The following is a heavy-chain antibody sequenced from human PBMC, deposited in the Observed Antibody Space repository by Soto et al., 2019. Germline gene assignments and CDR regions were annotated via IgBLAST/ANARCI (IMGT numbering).Heavy chain of an antibody. J-gene: IGHJ6*02. CDR3: ARAIPRIAVAGPPGYYGMDV. CDR1: GGTFSSYA. D-gene: IGHD6-19*01. CDR2: IIPIFGTA. V-gene: IGHV1-69*13. Sequence: ASVKVSCKASGGTFSSYAISWVRQAPGQGLEWMGGIIPIFGTANYAQKFQGRVTITADESTSTAYMELSSLRSEDTAVYYCARAIPRIAVAGPPGYYGMDVWGQGTTVTVSS.